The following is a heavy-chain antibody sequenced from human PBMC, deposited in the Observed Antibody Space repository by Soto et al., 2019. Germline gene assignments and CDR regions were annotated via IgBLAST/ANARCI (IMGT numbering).Heavy chain of an antibody. Sequence: GGSLRLSCAASGFTFSSYGMHWVRQAPGKGLEWVAVIWYDGSNKYYADSVKGRFTISRDNSKNTLYLQMNSLRAEDTAVYYCARAAYCGGDCYTPRPFDDWGQGTLVTVSS. CDR3: ARAAYCGGDCYTPRPFDD. V-gene: IGHV3-33*01. J-gene: IGHJ4*02. D-gene: IGHD2-21*02. CDR1: GFTFSSYG. CDR2: IWYDGSNK.